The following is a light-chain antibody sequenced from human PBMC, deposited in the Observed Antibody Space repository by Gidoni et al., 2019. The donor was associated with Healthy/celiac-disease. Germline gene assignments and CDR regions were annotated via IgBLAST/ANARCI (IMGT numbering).Light chain of an antibody. CDR3: QQYDNLLPLT. Sequence: DIQMTQSPSSLSASVGDRVTITCQASQDISNYLNWYQQKPGKAPKLLIYDASNLETGVPSRFSGSGSGTDVTVTISSLQPEDIATYYCQQYDNLLPLTFGGGTKVEIK. CDR2: DAS. CDR1: QDISNY. J-gene: IGKJ4*01. V-gene: IGKV1-33*01.